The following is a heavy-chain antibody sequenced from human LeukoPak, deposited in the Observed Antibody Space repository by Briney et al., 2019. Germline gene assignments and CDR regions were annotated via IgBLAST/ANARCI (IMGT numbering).Heavy chain of an antibody. CDR2: ISAYNGNT. CDR1: GYTFTSHG. J-gene: IGHJ3*02. CDR3: ATGITYYDSSGKAAFDI. V-gene: IGHV1-18*01. Sequence: GASVKVSCEASGYTFTSHGISWVRQAPGQGLEWMGRISAYNGNTNYAQKFQGRVTMTTHASTSTAYMEMRSLRSDDTAVYYCATGITYYDSSGKAAFDIWGQGTMVTVSS. D-gene: IGHD3-22*01.